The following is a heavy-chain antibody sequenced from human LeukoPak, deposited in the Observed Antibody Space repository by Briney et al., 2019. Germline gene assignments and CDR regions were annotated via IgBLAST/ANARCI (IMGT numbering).Heavy chain of an antibody. CDR2: INPNSGGT. J-gene: IGHJ5*02. CDR3: ARDIVMVTYWFDP. V-gene: IGHV1-2*02. Sequence: ASVKVSCKASGYTFTGYYMHWVRQAPGQGLEWMGWINPNSGGTNYAQKFQGRVTMTRDTSISTAYMELSRLRSDDTAVYYCARDIVMVTYWFDPWGQGTMGTVSS. CDR1: GYTFTGYY. D-gene: IGHD5-18*01.